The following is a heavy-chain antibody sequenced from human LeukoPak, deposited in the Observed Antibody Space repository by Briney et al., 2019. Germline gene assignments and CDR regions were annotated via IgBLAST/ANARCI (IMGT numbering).Heavy chain of an antibody. V-gene: IGHV4-61*01. CDR3: ARGYYYDSSGFDY. J-gene: IGHJ4*02. D-gene: IGHD3-22*01. Sequence: SETLSLTCTVSGGSGSSGSYYWSWIGQPPGKGLEWIGYIYDSGSTNYSPSLKSRVTIPVDTSKNQFSLKLSFVTAADTAVYYCARGYYYDSSGFDYWGQGTLVTVSS. CDR1: GGSGSSGSYY. CDR2: IYDSGST.